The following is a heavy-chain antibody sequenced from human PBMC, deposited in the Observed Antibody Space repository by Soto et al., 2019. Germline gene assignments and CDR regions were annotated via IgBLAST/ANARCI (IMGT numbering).Heavy chain of an antibody. D-gene: IGHD3-3*01. CDR1: GGSISSGGYY. V-gene: IGHV4-31*03. Sequence: PSETLPLTSTVSGGSISSGGYYWSCIRKHPGKGLEWIVYIYYSGSAYYNPSLKSRVTISVDTSKNQFSLKLSSVTAADTAVYYCPTRHRTIFGAPGFDPWGQGTLVTVSS. CDR3: PTRHRTIFGAPGFDP. CDR2: IYYSGSA. J-gene: IGHJ5*02.